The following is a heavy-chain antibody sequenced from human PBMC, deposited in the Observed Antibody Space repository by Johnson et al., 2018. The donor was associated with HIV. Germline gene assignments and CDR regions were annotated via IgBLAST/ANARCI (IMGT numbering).Heavy chain of an antibody. D-gene: IGHD1-1*01. CDR3: ANPTGSDAFDI. J-gene: IGHJ3*02. Sequence: VESGGGVVQPGGSLRLSCAASGFTFSNYGMHWVRQAPGKGLEWVAFIRYDESNKYYADSLKGRFTISRDNSKNTLYLQMNSLRAEDTAVYYCANPTGSDAFDIWGQGTMVTVSS. CDR2: IRYDESNK. V-gene: IGHV3-30*02. CDR1: GFTFSNYG.